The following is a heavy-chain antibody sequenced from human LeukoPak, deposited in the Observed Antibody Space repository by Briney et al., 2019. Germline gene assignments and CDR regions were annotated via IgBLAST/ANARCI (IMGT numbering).Heavy chain of an antibody. CDR1: GFXFSSYG. V-gene: IGHV3-33*01. CDR3: ARGASSPFDY. D-gene: IGHD2-2*01. J-gene: IGHJ4*02. CDR2: IWYDGSNK. Sequence: GGSLRLSCAASGFXFSSYGIHWVRQAPGKGLEWVAVIWYDGSNKYYADSVKGRFTISRDNSKNTLYLQMNSLRAEDTAVYYCARGASSPFDYWGQGTPVTVSS.